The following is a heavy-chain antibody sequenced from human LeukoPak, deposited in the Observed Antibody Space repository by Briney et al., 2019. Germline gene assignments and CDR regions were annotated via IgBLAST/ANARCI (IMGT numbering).Heavy chain of an antibody. J-gene: IGHJ4*02. CDR1: GFTFSSYE. CDR2: ISSSGNTI. V-gene: IGHV3-48*03. CDR3: ARDQYYDFWSGPNAFDY. Sequence: GGSLRLSCAASGFTFSSYEMNWVRQAPGKGLEWVSYISSSGNTIYYADSVKGRFTISRDNAKNSLYLQMNSLRAEDTAVYYCARDQYYDFWSGPNAFDYWGQGTLVTVPS. D-gene: IGHD3-3*01.